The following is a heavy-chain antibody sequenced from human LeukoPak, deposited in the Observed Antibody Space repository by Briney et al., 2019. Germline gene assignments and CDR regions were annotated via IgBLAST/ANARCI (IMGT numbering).Heavy chain of an antibody. CDR1: GYTFTSYD. CDR3: ARALVDGGNSEAFDY. D-gene: IGHD4-23*01. V-gene: IGHV1-8*03. Sequence: ASVKVSCKASGYTFTSYDINWVQQATGQGLEWMGWMNPNSGNTGYAQKFQGRVTITRNTSISTAYMELSSLRSEDTAVYYCARALVDGGNSEAFDYWGQGTLVTVSS. J-gene: IGHJ4*02. CDR2: MNPNSGNT.